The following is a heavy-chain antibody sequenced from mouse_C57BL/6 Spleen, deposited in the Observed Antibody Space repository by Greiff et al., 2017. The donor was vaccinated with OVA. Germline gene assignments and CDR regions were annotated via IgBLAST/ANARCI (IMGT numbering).Heavy chain of an antibody. D-gene: IGHD1-1*01. V-gene: IGHV1-85*01. CDR1: YD. Sequence: QVQLQQSGPELVKPGASGYDIHWVKQRPGQGLEWIGWIYPRDGSTKYNEKFKGKATLTVDTSSSTAYMELHSLTSEDSAVYFCAWGVVATDYAMDYWGQGTSVTVSS. CDR3: AWGVVATDYAMDY. J-gene: IGHJ4*01. CDR2: IYPRDGST.